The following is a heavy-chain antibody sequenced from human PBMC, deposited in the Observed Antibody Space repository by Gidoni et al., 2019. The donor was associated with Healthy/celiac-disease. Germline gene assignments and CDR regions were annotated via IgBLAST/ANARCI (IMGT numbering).Heavy chain of an antibody. V-gene: IGHV1-69*01. CDR2: IIPIFGTA. D-gene: IGHD2-8*02. CDR1: GGHFSSYA. Sequence: QVQLVQSGAEGKKPGSSVKVSCRASGGHFSSYAISWLRQAPGHGLEWMGGIIPIFGTANYAQKFQSSVTITADESKSTAYMELSSLRSEDTAVYYCARVRGCTGGVCYQRPGDSYYYYGMDVWGQGTTVTVSS. CDR3: ARVRGCTGGVCYQRPGDSYYYYGMDV. J-gene: IGHJ6*02.